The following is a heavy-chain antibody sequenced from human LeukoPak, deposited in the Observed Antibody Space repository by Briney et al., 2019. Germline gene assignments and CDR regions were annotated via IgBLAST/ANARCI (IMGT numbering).Heavy chain of an antibody. CDR2: IWYDGSNK. Sequence: GGSLRLSCAASGFTFSSYGMHWVRQAPGKGLEWVAVIWYDGSNKYYADSVRGRFTISRDNSKNTLHLQMSSLRAEDTAVYYCATGSGSYYSHWGQGTLVTVSS. V-gene: IGHV3-33*01. CDR3: ATGSGSYYSH. D-gene: IGHD3-22*01. J-gene: IGHJ4*02. CDR1: GFTFSSYG.